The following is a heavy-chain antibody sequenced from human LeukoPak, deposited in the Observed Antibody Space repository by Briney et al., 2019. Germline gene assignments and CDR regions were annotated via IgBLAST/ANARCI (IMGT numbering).Heavy chain of an antibody. Sequence: GGSLRLSCAASGFILSDYYMSWIRQAPGKGLQWVSYISSSGTSIYYADSVKGRFTISRDNSKNTLYLQMNSLRAEDTAVYYCANDAGEYSNYGDRVPPAYWGQGTLVTVSS. J-gene: IGHJ4*02. CDR3: ANDAGEYSNYGDRVPPAY. CDR2: ISSSGTSI. CDR1: GFILSDYY. D-gene: IGHD4-11*01. V-gene: IGHV3-11*04.